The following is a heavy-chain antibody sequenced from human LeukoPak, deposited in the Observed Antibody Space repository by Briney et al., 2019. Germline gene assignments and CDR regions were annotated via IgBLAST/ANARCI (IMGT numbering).Heavy chain of an antibody. Sequence: SETLSLTCTVSGDSISTYYWSWIRQPPGKGLEWIGYIYYSGSTTYNPSLKSRVTISVDTSKNQFSLKLSSVTAADTAVYYCARVPGRWLHSYFDYWGQGTLVTVSS. CDR3: ARVPGRWLHSYFDY. CDR1: GDSISTYY. V-gene: IGHV4-59*01. CDR2: IYYSGST. J-gene: IGHJ4*02. D-gene: IGHD5-24*01.